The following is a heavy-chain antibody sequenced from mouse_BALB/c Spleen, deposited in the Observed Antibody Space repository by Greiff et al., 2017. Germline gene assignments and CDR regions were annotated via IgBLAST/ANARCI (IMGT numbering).Heavy chain of an antibody. CDR3: ARDPLYYYGSSHWYFDV. CDR1: GFSLTSSG. CDR2: IWAGGST. D-gene: IGHD1-1*01. V-gene: IGHV2-9*02. J-gene: IGHJ1*01. Sequence: QVQLKQSGPGLVAPSQSLSITCTVSGFSLTSSGVHWVRQPPGKGLEWLGVIWAGGSTNYNSALMSRLSISKDNSKSQVFLKMNSLQTDDTAMYYCARDPLYYYGSSHWYFDVWGAGTTVTVSS.